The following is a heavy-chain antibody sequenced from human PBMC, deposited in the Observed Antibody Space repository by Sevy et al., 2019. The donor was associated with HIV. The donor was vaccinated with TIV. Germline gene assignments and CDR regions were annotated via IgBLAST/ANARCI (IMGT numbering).Heavy chain of an antibody. CDR3: AKRDLNHPCLLDY. V-gene: IGHV3-30*18. J-gene: IGHJ4*02. Sequence: GGSLRLSCAASGFTFSSYVMHWVRQAPGKGLEWLAVLSYDGSDESYADSVRGRFTISRDNSKNTLFLQMNSLRAEDTAVYYCAKRDLNHPCLLDYWGQGTLVTVSS. CDR1: GFTFSSYV. D-gene: IGHD2-2*01. CDR2: LSYDGSDE.